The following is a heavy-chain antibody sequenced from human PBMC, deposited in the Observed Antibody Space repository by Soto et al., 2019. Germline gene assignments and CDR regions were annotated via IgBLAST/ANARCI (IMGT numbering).Heavy chain of an antibody. CDR2: IYWDDDR. CDR1: GFSFSTSGVG. V-gene: IGHV2-5*02. J-gene: IGHJ5*02. Sequence: QITLKESGPTLVKPTQTLTLTCTFSGFSFSTSGVGVGWLRQPPGKALEWLALIYWDDDRRYSPSLRSRLTITKDTSKNQVVLTMTNMDTGDTATYYCVSGSFPNWFDPWGEGTLVTVSS. D-gene: IGHD3-10*01. CDR3: VSGSFPNWFDP.